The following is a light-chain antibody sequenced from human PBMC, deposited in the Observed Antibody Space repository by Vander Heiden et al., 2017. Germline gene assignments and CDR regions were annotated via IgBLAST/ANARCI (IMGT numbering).Light chain of an antibody. V-gene: IGLV3-21*02. CDR2: DDR. CDR1: NIGSKS. J-gene: IGLJ3*02. CDR3: QVWDSSSDHWV. Sequence: SYVLTPPPSVSVAPGQTARITCGGNNIGSKSVHWYQQKQGQAPVLVVHDDRKRPSGIPERFSGSNSGNTATLTISRVEAGDEADYYCQVWDSSSDHWVFGGGTELTVL.